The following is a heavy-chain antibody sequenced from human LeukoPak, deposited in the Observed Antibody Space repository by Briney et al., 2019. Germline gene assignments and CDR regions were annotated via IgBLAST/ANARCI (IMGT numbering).Heavy chain of an antibody. V-gene: IGHV3-48*03. J-gene: IGHJ4*02. CDR3: ARASYGYLDY. CDR2: ISSSGSTI. CDR1: GFTFSSYE. D-gene: IGHD5-18*01. Sequence: GGSLRLSCAASGFTFSSYEMNWVRQAPGKGLEWVSYISSSGSTIYYADSVKGRFTISRDNAKNSLYPQMNSLRAEDTAVYYCARASYGYLDYWGQGTLVTVSS.